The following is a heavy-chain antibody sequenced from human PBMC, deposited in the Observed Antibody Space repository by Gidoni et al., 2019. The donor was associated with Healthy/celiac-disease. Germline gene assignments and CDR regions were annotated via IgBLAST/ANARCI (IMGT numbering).Heavy chain of an antibody. V-gene: IGHV1-18*01. CDR1: GYSFPTYG. J-gene: IGHJ6*02. CDR3: ARRGATLTGYYYGMDV. CDR2: INGNTGET. Sequence: QVQLVQSGAEVKKPGASVKVSCKASGYSFPTYGITWVRQAPGQGPEWMGWINGNTGETKYAQKLQGRVTMTTDTSTSTAYVELRSLRSDDTGVYYCARRGATLTGYYYGMDVWGQGTTVTVSS.